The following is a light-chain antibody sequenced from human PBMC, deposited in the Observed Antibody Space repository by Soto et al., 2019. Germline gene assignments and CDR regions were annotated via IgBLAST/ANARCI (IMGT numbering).Light chain of an antibody. Sequence: IVLTQSPGTVSLSPGERATLSCRASQSGSSSYLAWYQQRPGQAPRLLIFGASTRATGIPDRFSGSGSGTDFTLTISRLEPEDSAVYFCQHYGSSQWTFGQWTFGQGTQVEI. CDR1: QSGSSSY. J-gene: IGKJ1*01. CDR3: QHYGSSQWTFGQWT. CDR2: GAS. V-gene: IGKV3-20*01.